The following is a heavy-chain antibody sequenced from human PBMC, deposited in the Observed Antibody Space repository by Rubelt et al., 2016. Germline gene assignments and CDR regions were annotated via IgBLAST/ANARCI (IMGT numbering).Heavy chain of an antibody. V-gene: IGHV4-34*01. D-gene: IGHD2-15*01. Sequence: QVQLQQWGAGLLKPSETLSLTCAVYGGSFSGYYWSWIRQPPGKGLEWIGEINHSGSTNYNPSRKSGVPIWQGPSRNQCSRRRSFVTAAETAGYYCARARSGGDYWGQGTLVTVSS. CDR1: GGSFSGYY. J-gene: IGHJ4*02. CDR3: ARARSGGDY. CDR2: INHSGST.